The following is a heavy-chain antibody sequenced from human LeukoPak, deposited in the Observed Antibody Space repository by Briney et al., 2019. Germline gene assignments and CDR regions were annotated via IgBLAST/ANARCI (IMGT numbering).Heavy chain of an antibody. D-gene: IGHD3-22*01. CDR1: GFTFSSYG. Sequence: PGGSLRLSCAASGFTFSSYGMHWVRQAPGKGLEWVSLISWDGGSTYYADSVKGRFTISRDNSKNSLYLQMNSLRTEDTALYYCAKDSSSGSLDIWGQGTMVTVSS. J-gene: IGHJ3*02. CDR3: AKDSSSGSLDI. CDR2: ISWDGGST. V-gene: IGHV3-43*01.